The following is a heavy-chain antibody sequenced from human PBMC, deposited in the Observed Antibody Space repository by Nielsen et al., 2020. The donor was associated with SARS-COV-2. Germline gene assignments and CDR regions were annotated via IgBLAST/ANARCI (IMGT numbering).Heavy chain of an antibody. V-gene: IGHV3-15*01. J-gene: IGHJ4*02. CDR2: IKSKTDGGTT. CDR3: TTDSHIVVVPAAPLDPYYFDY. D-gene: IGHD2-2*01. Sequence: WLRQPPGKGLEWVGRIKSKTDGGTTDYAAPVKGRFTISRDDSKNTLYLQMNSLKTEDTAVYYCTTDSHIVVVPAAPLDPYYFDYWGQGTLVTVSS.